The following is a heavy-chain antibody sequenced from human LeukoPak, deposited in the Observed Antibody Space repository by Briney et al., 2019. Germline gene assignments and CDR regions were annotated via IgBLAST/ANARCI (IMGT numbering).Heavy chain of an antibody. J-gene: IGHJ1*01. Sequence: GGSLRLSCAASGFIFSSYGMSWVRQGPGKGLEWVSDISGSGSRVYYTDSVKGRFTISRDKSKSTVYLQMNSLRAEDTAVYYCARNLVGAAEAGQYFQYWGQGTLVTVSS. CDR2: ISGSGSRV. CDR3: ARNLVGAAEAGQYFQY. V-gene: IGHV3-23*01. D-gene: IGHD1-26*01. CDR1: GFIFSSYG.